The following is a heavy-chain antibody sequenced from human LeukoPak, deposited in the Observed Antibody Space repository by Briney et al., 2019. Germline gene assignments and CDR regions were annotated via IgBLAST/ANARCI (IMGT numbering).Heavy chain of an antibody. CDR2: IYTNGTT. J-gene: IGHJ4*02. Sequence: PSETLSLTCTVSGGSIRSDYWSWIRQPPGKGLEWIGYIYTNGTTNYNPSLKSRVTMSLDTSKNQFSLKLSSVTAADTAVYYCARQPSYFDPPDSWGQGTLVTVSS. CDR1: GGSIRSDY. CDR3: ARQPSYFDPPDS. V-gene: IGHV4-4*08. D-gene: IGHD3-22*01.